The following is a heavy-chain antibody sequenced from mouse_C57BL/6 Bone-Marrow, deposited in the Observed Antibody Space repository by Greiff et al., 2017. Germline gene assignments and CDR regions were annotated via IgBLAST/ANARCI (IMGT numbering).Heavy chain of an antibody. J-gene: IGHJ3*01. CDR2: IYPSNGGT. D-gene: IGHD3-2*02. CDR1: GYTFTSYW. V-gene: IGHV1-53*01. CDR3: ASSGTAQAVAY. Sequence: QVQLQQPGTELVKPGASVKLSCKASGYTFTSYWMHWVKQRPGQGLEWIGNIYPSNGGTTYNEKFKSKATLTVDKSSSTAYMQLSSLTSEDSAVYYCASSGTAQAVAYWGQGTRGTVSA.